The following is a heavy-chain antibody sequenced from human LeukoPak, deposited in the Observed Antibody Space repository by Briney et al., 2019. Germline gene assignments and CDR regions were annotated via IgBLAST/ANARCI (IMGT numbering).Heavy chain of an antibody. CDR1: GGSFSGYS. CDR3: ARHFRGYPYYFDY. CDR2: INHSGNT. J-gene: IGHJ4*02. V-gene: IGHV4-34*01. D-gene: IGHD5-18*01. Sequence: SETLSLTCAVYGGSFSGYSWSWIRQPPGKGLEWIGEINHSGNTNYNPSLKSRVIISVDTSKNQFSLRLSSVTAADTAVYYCARHFRGYPYYFDYWGQGTPVTVSS.